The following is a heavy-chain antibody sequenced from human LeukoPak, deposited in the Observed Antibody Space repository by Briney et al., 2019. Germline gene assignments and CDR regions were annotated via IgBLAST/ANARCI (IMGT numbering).Heavy chain of an antibody. D-gene: IGHD1-26*01. CDR3: ARDLSVGATPFEY. CDR2: IYSGGST. CDR1: GFTVSSNY. J-gene: IGHJ4*02. V-gene: IGHV3-53*01. Sequence: GGSLRLSCAASGFTVSSNYMSWVRQAPGKGLEWVSVIYSGGSTYYADSVKGRFTISRDNSKDTLCLQMNSLRAEGTAVYYCARDLSVGATPFEYWGQGTLVTVSS.